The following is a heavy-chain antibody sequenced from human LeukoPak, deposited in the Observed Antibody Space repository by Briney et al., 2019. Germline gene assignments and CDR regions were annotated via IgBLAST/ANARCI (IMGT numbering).Heavy chain of an antibody. CDR2: IKSKTDGGTT. CDR1: GCIFTNAW. Sequence: PGGSLRLSCAASGCIFTNAWMNWVRQAPGKGLEWVGRIKSKTDGGTTDYAAPVKGRFTVSRDDSKKMLYLQMNSLKTEDTGVYYCTSSSSDWGQGTLVTVSS. V-gene: IGHV3-15*01. D-gene: IGHD6-19*01. CDR3: TSSSSD. J-gene: IGHJ4*02.